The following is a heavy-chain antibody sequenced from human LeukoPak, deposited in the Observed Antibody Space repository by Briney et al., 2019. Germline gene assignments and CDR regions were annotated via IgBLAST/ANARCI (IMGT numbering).Heavy chain of an antibody. CDR3: AKGGYYYDSRGYSFYLDY. Sequence: PGGSLRLSCAASGFTFDDYAMHWVPQAPGKGLEWVSGISWNGGSIAYADSVKGRFNISRDNAKNSLYLQMNRLRAEDTALYYCAKGGYYYDSRGYSFYLDYWGQGTLVTVSS. CDR2: ISWNGGSI. J-gene: IGHJ4*02. CDR1: GFTFDDYA. D-gene: IGHD3-22*01. V-gene: IGHV3-9*01.